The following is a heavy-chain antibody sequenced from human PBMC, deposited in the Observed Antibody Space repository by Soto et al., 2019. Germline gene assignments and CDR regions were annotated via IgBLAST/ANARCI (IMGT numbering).Heavy chain of an antibody. CDR3: GSLTWSGDLRG. Sequence: EVQLLESGGGLVQPGGSLRLSCAASGFTFSRNDMSWARQAPGRGLEWVSTIKYSGDTTYHADSVKGLFTISRDDSKNTVYLHMSSLRAEDTAVYFCGSLTWSGDLRGWGQGTLVTVSS. D-gene: IGHD3-10*01. CDR2: IKYSGDTT. J-gene: IGHJ4*02. V-gene: IGHV3-23*01. CDR1: GFTFSRND.